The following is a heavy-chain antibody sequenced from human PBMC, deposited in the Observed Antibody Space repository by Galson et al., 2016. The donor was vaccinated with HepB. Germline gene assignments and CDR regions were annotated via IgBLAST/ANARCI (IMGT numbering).Heavy chain of an antibody. CDR1: GYTFTGYY. CDR3: PRDYYFGMDF. Sequence: SVKVSCKASGYTFTGYYIHWVRQAPGQGLEWMGWINPNSGGTKYAQKFQGWVTMTRDTSISTAYMELSRLRSDDTAVYYCPRDYYFGMDFWGQGTTVTVSS. V-gene: IGHV1-2*04. J-gene: IGHJ6*02. CDR2: INPNSGGT.